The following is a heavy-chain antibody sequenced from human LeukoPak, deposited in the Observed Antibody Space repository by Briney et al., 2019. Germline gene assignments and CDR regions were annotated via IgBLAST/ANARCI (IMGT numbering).Heavy chain of an antibody. J-gene: IGHJ4*02. CDR3: GYTAKRIDY. CDR2: IYYSGST. CDR1: GDSITNNHW. V-gene: IGHV4-4*02. D-gene: IGHD5-18*01. Sequence: SGTLSLTCAVSGDSITNNHWWSWVRQPPGKGLEWIGSIYYSGSTYYNPSLKSRVTISVDTSKNQFSLKLSSVTAADTAVYYCGYTAKRIDYWGQGTLVTVSS.